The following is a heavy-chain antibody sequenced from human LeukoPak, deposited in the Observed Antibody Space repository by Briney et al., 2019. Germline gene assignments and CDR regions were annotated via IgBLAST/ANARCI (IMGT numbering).Heavy chain of an antibody. CDR3: AREGEVTTYPMGYFDY. CDR1: GFSFSSYG. D-gene: IGHD4-11*01. CDR2: IWYDGSNK. J-gene: IGHJ4*02. Sequence: GGSLRLSCAASGFSFSSYGMHWVRQAPGKGLEWVAIIWYDGSNKYYADSVKGRFTISRDNSKNTLFLQMNSLRAEDTAVYYCAREGEVTTYPMGYFDYWGQGTLVTVSS. V-gene: IGHV3-33*01.